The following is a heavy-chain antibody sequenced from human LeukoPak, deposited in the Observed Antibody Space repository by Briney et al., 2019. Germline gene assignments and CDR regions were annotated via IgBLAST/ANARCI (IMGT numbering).Heavy chain of an antibody. CDR2: ISGSGGST. CDR3: AKGNVVTTTPHFNY. D-gene: IGHD2-21*02. J-gene: IGHJ4*02. Sequence: PGGSLRLSCAASGFTFSSYAMSWVRQAPGKGLEWVSAISGSGGSTYYADSVKGRFTISRDNSKNTLYLQMDSLRAEDTAVYYCAKGNVVTTTPHFNYWGQGTLVTVSS. V-gene: IGHV3-23*01. CDR1: GFTFSSYA.